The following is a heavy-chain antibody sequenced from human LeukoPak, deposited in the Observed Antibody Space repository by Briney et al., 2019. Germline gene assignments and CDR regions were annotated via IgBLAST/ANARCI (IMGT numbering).Heavy chain of an antibody. CDR1: GFTFSSYG. J-gene: IGHJ4*02. CDR3: AKDFDSGSYYLFDY. D-gene: IGHD1-26*01. CDR2: ISYDGSNK. V-gene: IGHV3-30*18. Sequence: GGSLRLSCAASGFTFSSYGMHWVRQAPGKGLEWVAVISYDGSNKYYADSVKGRFTISRDNSKNTLYLQMNSLRAEDTAVYYCAKDFDSGSYYLFDYWGQGTLVTVSS.